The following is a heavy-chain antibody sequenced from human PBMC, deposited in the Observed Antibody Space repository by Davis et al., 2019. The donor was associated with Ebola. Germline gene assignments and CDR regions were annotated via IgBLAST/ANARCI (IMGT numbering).Heavy chain of an antibody. J-gene: IGHJ4*02. V-gene: IGHV1-2*02. CDR1: GYTFTGYY. D-gene: IGHD3-22*01. CDR3: ARGEMYYYDSSGYNGRGYYFDY. Sequence: AASVKVSCKASGYTFTGYYMHWVRQAPGQGLEWMGWINPNSGGTNYAQKFQGRVTMTRDTSISTAYMELSRLRSDDTAVYYCARGEMYYYDSSGYNGRGYYFDYWGQGTLVTVSS. CDR2: INPNSGGT.